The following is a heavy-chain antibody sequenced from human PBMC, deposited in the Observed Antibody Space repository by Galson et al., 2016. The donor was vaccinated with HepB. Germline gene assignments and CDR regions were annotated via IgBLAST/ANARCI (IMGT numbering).Heavy chain of an antibody. V-gene: IGHV5-51*01. CDR2: IYPGDSHV. CDR3: ARRWGSSWTPLRNYFGMDV. D-gene: IGHD6-13*01. CDR1: GYYFTSYW. Sequence: QSGAEVKKPGESLKISCEVSGYYFTSYWIAWVRQLPGKGLELMGIIYPGDSHVRYSPPFRGQVTISADKSINTAYLQWSSLKASDTAMYYCARRWGSSWTPLRNYFGMDVWGQGTTVTVSS. J-gene: IGHJ6*02.